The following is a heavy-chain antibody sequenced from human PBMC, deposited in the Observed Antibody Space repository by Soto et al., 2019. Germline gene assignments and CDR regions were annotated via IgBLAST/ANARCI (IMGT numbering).Heavy chain of an antibody. Sequence: QITLKESGPTLVKPTETLTLTCTFSGFSLSTSGVGVGWIRQPPGKALEWLALIYWDDDKRYSPSLKSRLTINKDTSKNPVVLTMTNMDTVAAAAYYCAHRRGSGWVYYFDCGGQGTLVTVSS. D-gene: IGHD6-19*01. CDR1: GFSLSTSGVG. V-gene: IGHV2-5*02. CDR2: IYWDDDK. CDR3: AHRRGSGWVYYFDC. J-gene: IGHJ4*02.